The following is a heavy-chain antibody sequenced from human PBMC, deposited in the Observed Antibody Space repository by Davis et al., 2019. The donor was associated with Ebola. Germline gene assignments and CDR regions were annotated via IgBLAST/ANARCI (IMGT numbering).Heavy chain of an antibody. CDR3: ARANPATVDDAFDI. Sequence: GSLRLSCTVSGGSISSSSYYWGWIRQPPGKGLEWIGSIYYSGSTNYNPSLKSRVTISVDTSKNQFSLKLSSVTAADTAVYYCARANPATVDDAFDIWGQGTMVTVSS. CDR1: GGSISSSSYY. J-gene: IGHJ3*02. D-gene: IGHD4-23*01. V-gene: IGHV4-39*07. CDR2: IYYSGST.